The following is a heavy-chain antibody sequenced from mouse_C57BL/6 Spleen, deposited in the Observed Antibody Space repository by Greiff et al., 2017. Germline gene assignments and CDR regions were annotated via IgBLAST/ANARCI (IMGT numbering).Heavy chain of an antibody. J-gene: IGHJ4*01. D-gene: IGHD5-1*01. Sequence: VQLQQSGAELAKPGASVMLSFKPSVYTFTSYWLHLVKQRPRPVPERIGYLNPSSGYTKYIQKFKDKATLTADKSSSTAYMQVSSLTYEDAAVYYCARSRSNYATDYWGQGTSVSVS. CDR2: LNPSSGYT. V-gene: IGHV1-7*01. CDR1: VYTFTSYW. CDR3: ARSRSNYATDY.